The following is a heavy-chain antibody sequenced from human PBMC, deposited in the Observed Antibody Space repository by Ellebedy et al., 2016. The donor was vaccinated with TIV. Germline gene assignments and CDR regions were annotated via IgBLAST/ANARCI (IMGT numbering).Heavy chain of an antibody. J-gene: IGHJ4*02. CDR3: ATSLLDY. CDR2: IDPRISFM. CDR1: GYSFTSYW. V-gene: IGHV5-10-1*01. Sequence: GESLKISCKGSGYSFTSYWINWVRQTPVKGLEWLARIDPRISFMYYNPSFQGHVTFSSDNSSNTAYLHLRNLNASDAGTDFCATSLLDYWGQGTLVAVSS.